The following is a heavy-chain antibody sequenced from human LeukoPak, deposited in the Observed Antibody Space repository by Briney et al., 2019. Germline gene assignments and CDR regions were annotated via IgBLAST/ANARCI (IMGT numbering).Heavy chain of an antibody. CDR3: AGSSSWYNYYYYYYMDV. D-gene: IGHD6-13*01. CDR2: ISYDGSNK. CDR1: GFTFSSYA. V-gene: IGHV3-30-3*01. Sequence: GGSLRLSCAASGFTFSSYAMHWVRQAPGKGLEWVAVISYDGSNKYYADSVKGRFTISRDNPKNTLYLQMNSLRAEDTAVYYCAGSSSWYNYYYYYYMDVWGKGTTVTVSS. J-gene: IGHJ6*03.